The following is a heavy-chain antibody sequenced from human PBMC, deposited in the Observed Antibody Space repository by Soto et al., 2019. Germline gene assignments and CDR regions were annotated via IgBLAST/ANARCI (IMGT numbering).Heavy chain of an antibody. CDR1: GYTFTRSG. V-gene: IGHV1-18*01. D-gene: IGHD5-12*01. CDR2: ISSYNGDT. J-gene: IGHJ6*02. CDR3: AREGVAPYYYYGMDV. Sequence: ASVKVSCKASGYTFTRSGISWVRQAPGQGPERMGWISSYNGDTNYAQTFQGRVTMTTDTSTSTAYMELRSLRSDDTSVYYSAREGVAPYYYYGMDVWGQGTPVTVSS.